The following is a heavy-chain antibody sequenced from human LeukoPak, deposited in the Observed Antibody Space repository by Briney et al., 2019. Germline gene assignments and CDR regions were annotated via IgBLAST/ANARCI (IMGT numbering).Heavy chain of an antibody. V-gene: IGHV3-11*01. D-gene: IGHD2-15*01. CDR2: ISSSGSTI. CDR3: ANNAPAVVVVAATPLR. Sequence: PGGSLRLSCAASGFTFSYYYMSWVRQAPGKGLEWVSYISSSGSTIYYADSVKGRFTISRDNAKNSLYLQMNSLRAEDTAVYYCANNAPAVVVVAATPLRWGQGTLVTVSS. J-gene: IGHJ4*02. CDR1: GFTFSYYY.